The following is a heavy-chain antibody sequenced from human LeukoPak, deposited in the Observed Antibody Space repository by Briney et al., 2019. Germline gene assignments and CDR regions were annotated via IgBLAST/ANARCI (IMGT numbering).Heavy chain of an antibody. CDR2: ISGSGGST. J-gene: IGHJ4*02. CDR3: AKADSGWYQGRYFDY. V-gene: IGHV3-23*01. D-gene: IGHD6-19*01. Sequence: GGSLRLSCAASGFTFSSYAMSWVRQAPGKGLEWVSAISGSGGSTYYADSVKGRFTISRDNSKNTLYLQMNSLRAEDTAVYYCAKADSGWYQGRYFDYWGQGTLVTVSS. CDR1: GFTFSSYA.